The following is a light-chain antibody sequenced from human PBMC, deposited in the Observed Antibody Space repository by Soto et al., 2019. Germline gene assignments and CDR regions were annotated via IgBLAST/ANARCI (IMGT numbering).Light chain of an antibody. CDR3: QRGDT. CDR2: DAS. J-gene: IGKJ5*01. Sequence: EIVLTPSPAPPSLSPGGKATPSCRASQSVSSNLAWYQQKPGQAPRLLIYDASNRATGIPARFSGSGSGTDFTLTISRLEPEDFAVYYCQRGDTFGQGTRLEIK. V-gene: IGKV3-11*01. CDR1: QSVSSN.